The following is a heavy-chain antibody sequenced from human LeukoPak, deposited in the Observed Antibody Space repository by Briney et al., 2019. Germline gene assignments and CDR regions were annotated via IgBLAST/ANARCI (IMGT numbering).Heavy chain of an antibody. CDR1: GGSISSYY. Sequence: SETLSLNCTVSGGSISSYYWSWLRQPPGKGMEWIGYIYYSGSNNHNPSLTSRVTIPVDTSKNQFSLKLSSVTAADTAVYYCARGGGIAAAPFDYWGQGTLVTVSS. CDR2: IYYSGSN. J-gene: IGHJ4*02. CDR3: ARGGGIAAAPFDY. D-gene: IGHD6-13*01. V-gene: IGHV4-59*01.